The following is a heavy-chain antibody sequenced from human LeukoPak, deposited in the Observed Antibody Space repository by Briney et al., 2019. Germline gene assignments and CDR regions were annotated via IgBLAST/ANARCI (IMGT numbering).Heavy chain of an antibody. D-gene: IGHD5-24*01. CDR2: ISSDGGTA. CDR3: AKIGMSTPLEY. Sequence: GSSLRLSCAASGFSFSNYGMHWVRQAPGKGLEWVAVISSDGGTAFYVDSVKGRFTISRDNSKSTLYLQSHSLRPEDTGVFYCAKIGMSTPLEYWGEGNLVTIS. J-gene: IGHJ4*02. V-gene: IGHV3-30*18. CDR1: GFSFSNYG.